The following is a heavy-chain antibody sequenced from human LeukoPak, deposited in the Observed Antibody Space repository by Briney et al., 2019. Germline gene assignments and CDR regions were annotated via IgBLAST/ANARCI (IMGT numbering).Heavy chain of an antibody. CDR1: GFTFSNYD. D-gene: IGHD1-1*01. CDR3: VQVFSADTFPFDY. V-gene: IGHV3-23*01. Sequence: PGGSLRLSCAASGFTFSNYDMSWVRQAPGRGLEWISTISISGGGTYYADSVKGRFTISRDNSRNTLYLDMNSVRAEDTAVYYCVQVFSADTFPFDYWGQGTQVTVSS. CDR2: ISISGGGT. J-gene: IGHJ4*02.